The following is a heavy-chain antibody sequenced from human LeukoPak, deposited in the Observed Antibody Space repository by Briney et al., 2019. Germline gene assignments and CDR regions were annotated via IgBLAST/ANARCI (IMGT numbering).Heavy chain of an antibody. CDR3: AKVKRAFVVVPAASYYFDY. Sequence: GGSLRLSCAASGFTFSSYAMSWVRQAPGKGLEWVSAIIGSGGSTYYADSVKGRFTISRDNSKNTLYLQMNSLRAEDMAVYYCAKVKRAFVVVPAASYYFDYWGQGTLVTVSS. CDR1: GFTFSSYA. CDR2: IIGSGGST. V-gene: IGHV3-23*01. D-gene: IGHD2-2*01. J-gene: IGHJ4*02.